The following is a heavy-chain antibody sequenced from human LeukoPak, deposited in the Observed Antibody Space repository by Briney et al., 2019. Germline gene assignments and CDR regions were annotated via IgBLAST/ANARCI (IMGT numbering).Heavy chain of an antibody. Sequence: SVTVSCKTSGITFSSFAVQWVRQARGQRLEWIGWIVVGSGTTKYAQKFQERVTITRDMSTSTAFMELRSLRFDDTAVYYCAADVIPGPKGFDPWGQGTLVTVSS. V-gene: IGHV1-58*01. CDR2: IVVGSGTT. D-gene: IGHD2-21*01. CDR1: GITFSSFA. J-gene: IGHJ5*02. CDR3: AADVIPGPKGFDP.